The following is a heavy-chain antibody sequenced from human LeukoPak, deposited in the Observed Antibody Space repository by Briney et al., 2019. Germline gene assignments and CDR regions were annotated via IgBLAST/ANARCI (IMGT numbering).Heavy chain of an antibody. Sequence: GGSLRLSCAASGFTFSSFAIHWVRQAPGKGLEWVGVISYDGTNKYYPDSVKGRFTLSRDNSKNTLYLQMNSLTTEDTAVYYCAKDLKCSGGTCYSISAIDYWGQGTLVTVSS. CDR1: GFTFSSFA. CDR2: ISYDGTNK. D-gene: IGHD2-15*01. V-gene: IGHV3-30-3*01. J-gene: IGHJ4*02. CDR3: AKDLKCSGGTCYSISAIDY.